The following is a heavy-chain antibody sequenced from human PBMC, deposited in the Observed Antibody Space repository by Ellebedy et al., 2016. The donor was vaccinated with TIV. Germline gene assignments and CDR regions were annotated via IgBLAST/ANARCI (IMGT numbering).Heavy chain of an antibody. V-gene: IGHV4-59*08. CDR3: ARAPRVYDSSGYHVGKAFDI. J-gene: IGHJ3*02. Sequence: MPGGSLRLSCTVSGGSISSYYWSWIRQPPGKGLEWIGYIYYSGSTNYNPSLKSRVTISVDTSKNQFSLKLSSVTAADTAVYYCARAPRVYDSSGYHVGKAFDIWGQGTMVTVSS. CDR1: GGSISSYY. D-gene: IGHD3-22*01. CDR2: IYYSGST.